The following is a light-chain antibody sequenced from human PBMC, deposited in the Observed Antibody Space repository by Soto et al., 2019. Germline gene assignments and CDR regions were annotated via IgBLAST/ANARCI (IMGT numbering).Light chain of an antibody. CDR1: QGISSY. CDR2: AAS. CDR3: QQYYSYPVT. V-gene: IGKV1-8*01. J-gene: IGKJ1*01. Sequence: AIRMTQSPSSFSASTGDRVTITCRASQGISSYLAWYQQKPGKAPKLLIYAASTLQSGVPSRFSGSGSGTDFTLIISCLQSEDFATYYCQQYYSYPVTFGQGTKVDIK.